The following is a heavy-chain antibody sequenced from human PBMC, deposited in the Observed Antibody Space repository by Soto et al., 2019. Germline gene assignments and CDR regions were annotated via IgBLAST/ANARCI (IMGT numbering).Heavy chain of an antibody. Sequence: QVHLQQWGAGLLEPSETLSLTCAVYGESFIGYYWTWIRQSPGKGLEWIGEINHGGSTNYNPSLKSRVTISIDTSKNQFALKLTSVTAADTSVHYCARTDIVTTNWFDPWGQGTLVTVSS. J-gene: IGHJ5*02. CDR3: ARTDIVTTNWFDP. CDR2: INHGGST. CDR1: GESFIGYY. D-gene: IGHD5-12*01. V-gene: IGHV4-34*01.